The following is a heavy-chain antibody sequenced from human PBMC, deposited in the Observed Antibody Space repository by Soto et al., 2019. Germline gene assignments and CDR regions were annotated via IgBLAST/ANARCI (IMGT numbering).Heavy chain of an antibody. CDR3: ARRQSDSWSGYDFDY. Sequence: SETLSLTCAVSGGSISSSNWWSWVRQPPGKGLEWIGEIYHSGSTNYNPSLKSRVTISVDKSKNQFSLKLSSVTAADTAVYYCARRQSDSWSGYDFDYWGQGTLVTVSS. D-gene: IGHD3-3*01. J-gene: IGHJ4*02. V-gene: IGHV4-4*02. CDR2: IYHSGST. CDR1: GGSISSSNW.